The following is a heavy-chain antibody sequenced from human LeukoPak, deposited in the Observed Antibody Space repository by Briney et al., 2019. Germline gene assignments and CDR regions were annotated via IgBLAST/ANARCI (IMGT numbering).Heavy chain of an antibody. J-gene: IGHJ3*02. CDR2: FDPEDGET. V-gene: IGHV1-24*01. D-gene: IGHD2-2*02. CDR1: GYTFTGYY. CDR3: ATRSHIVVVPAAIPHAFDI. Sequence: GASVKVSCKASGYTFTGYYMHWVRQAPGQGLEWMGGFDPEDGETIYAQKFQGRVTMTEDTSTDTAYMELSSLRSEDTAVYYCATRSHIVVVPAAIPHAFDIWGQGTMVTVSS.